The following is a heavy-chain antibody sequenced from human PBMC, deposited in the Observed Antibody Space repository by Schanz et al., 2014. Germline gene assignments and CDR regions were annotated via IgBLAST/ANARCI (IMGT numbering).Heavy chain of an antibody. D-gene: IGHD3-10*01. CDR2: ISGYNGDT. Sequence: QVQLVQSGVEVKRPGASVRVSCKASGYSFTEYAIHWVRQAPGQGLEWMGWISGYNGDTNYAPKFQDRVTMTTDTSTGITSLELRNLKSDDTAVYYCVRDAGWAFGDYHGMDVWGQGTSVTVSS. V-gene: IGHV1-18*01. CDR1: GYSFTEYA. J-gene: IGHJ6*02. CDR3: VRDAGWAFGDYHGMDV.